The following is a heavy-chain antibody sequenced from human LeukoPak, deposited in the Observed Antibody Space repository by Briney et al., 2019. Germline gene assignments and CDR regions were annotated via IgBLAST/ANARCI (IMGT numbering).Heavy chain of an antibody. Sequence: GGSLRLSCAASGFTFSTYDMNWVRQAPGKVLEWVSFISSSSTSIYYADSVKGRFTISRDNAKNSLYLQMNSLRAEDTAVYFCASSQGPLDYWGQGTLVTVSS. CDR2: ISSSSTSI. J-gene: IGHJ4*02. CDR3: ASSQGPLDY. CDR1: GFTFSTYD. V-gene: IGHV3-48*01.